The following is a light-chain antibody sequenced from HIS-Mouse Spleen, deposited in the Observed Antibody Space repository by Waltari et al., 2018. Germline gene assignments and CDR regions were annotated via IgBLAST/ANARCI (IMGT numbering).Light chain of an antibody. CDR1: SSDVGGYNY. V-gene: IGLV2-11*01. J-gene: IGLJ1*01. CDR3: CSYAGSYTFPYV. CDR2: EVS. Sequence: QSALTQPRSVSGSPGQSVTISCTGTSSDVGGYNYVSWYQQHPGKAPTLMIFEVSKRPSGVPDRFSGSKSGNTASLTISGLQAEDEADYYCCSYAGSYTFPYVFGTGTKVTVL.